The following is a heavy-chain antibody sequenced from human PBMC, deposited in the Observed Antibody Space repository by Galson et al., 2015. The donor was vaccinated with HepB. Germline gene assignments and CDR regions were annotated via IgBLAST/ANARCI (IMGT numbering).Heavy chain of an antibody. CDR1: GFTFSSYA. V-gene: IGHV3-23*01. CDR2: ISGSGGST. Sequence: SLRLSCAASGFTFSSYAMSWVRQAPGKGLEWVSAISGSGGSTYYADSVKGRFTISRDNSKNTLYLQMNSLRAEDTAVYYCAKERITIFGVVIRAGFDPWGQGTLVTVSS. D-gene: IGHD3-3*01. J-gene: IGHJ5*02. CDR3: AKERITIFGVVIRAGFDP.